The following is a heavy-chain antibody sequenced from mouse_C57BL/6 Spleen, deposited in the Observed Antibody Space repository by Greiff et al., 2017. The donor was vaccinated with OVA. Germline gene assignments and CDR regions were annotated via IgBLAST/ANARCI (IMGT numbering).Heavy chain of an antibody. J-gene: IGHJ2*01. D-gene: IGHD4-1*01. Sequence: EVQLQQSGPVLVKPGASVKMSCKASGYTFTDYYMNWVKQSHGKSLEWIGVINPYNGGTSYNQKFKGKATLTVDKSSSTAYIELNSLTSEDSAVYYYAREGTGKDYFDYWGQGTTLTVSS. CDR2: INPYNGGT. CDR3: AREGTGKDYFDY. CDR1: GYTFTDYY. V-gene: IGHV1-19*01.